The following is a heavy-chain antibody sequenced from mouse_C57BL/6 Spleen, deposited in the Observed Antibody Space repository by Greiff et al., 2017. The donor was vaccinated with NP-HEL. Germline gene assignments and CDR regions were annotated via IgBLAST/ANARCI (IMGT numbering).Heavy chain of an antibody. CDR1: GYTFTSYW. D-gene: IGHD2-5*01. CDR3: AAYYSNYGAMDY. Sequence: VQLQQPGAELVRPGTSVKLSCKASGYTFTSYWMHWVKQRPGQGLEWIGVIDPSDSYTNYNQKFKGKATLTVDTSSSTAYMQLSCLTSEDSAVYYCAAYYSNYGAMDYWGQGTSVTVSS. CDR2: IDPSDSYT. J-gene: IGHJ4*01. V-gene: IGHV1-59*01.